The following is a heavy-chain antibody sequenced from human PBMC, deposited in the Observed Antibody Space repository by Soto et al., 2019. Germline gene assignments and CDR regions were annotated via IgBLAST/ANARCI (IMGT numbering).Heavy chain of an antibody. Sequence: QITLKASGPALVKPTQTLTLTCTFSGFSLSTSEVGVGWIRQPPGKALERLALIYWDDDKRYNPFLKSGLTLAKDTSKNQVVLTMTNMDPMDTATYDCAHRFDWYYFDYWGQGTLVTVSS. CDR1: GFSLSTSEVG. V-gene: IGHV2-5*02. D-gene: IGHD3-9*01. J-gene: IGHJ4*02. CDR2: IYWDDDK. CDR3: AHRFDWYYFDY.